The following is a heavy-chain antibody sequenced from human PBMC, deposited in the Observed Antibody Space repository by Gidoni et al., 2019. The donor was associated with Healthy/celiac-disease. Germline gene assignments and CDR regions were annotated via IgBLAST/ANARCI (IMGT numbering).Heavy chain of an antibody. D-gene: IGHD3-22*01. CDR1: GGTFSSDA. Sequence: QGQRVQSGAEGKKPGSSVKVSCKASGGTFSSDAISWVRQAPGQGLEWMGGIIPIFGTANYAPKFQGRVTITAAESTSTAYMELSRLRSEDTAVYYCAREAHDRCMDVWGQGTTVTVSS. V-gene: IGHV1-69*01. CDR2: IIPIFGTA. J-gene: IGHJ6*02. CDR3: AREAHDRCMDV.